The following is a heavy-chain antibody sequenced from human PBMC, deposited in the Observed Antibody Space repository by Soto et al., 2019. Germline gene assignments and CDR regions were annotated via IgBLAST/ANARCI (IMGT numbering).Heavy chain of an antibody. CDR3: AKAQYDFWSGYYRSFYYYGMDV. CDR1: GFTFSSYG. V-gene: IGHV3-30*18. Sequence: PGWSLILSCAASGFTFSSYGMHWVRRAPGKGREWVAFKSYDGTTKYYAYSVKGRFTISRDNSKTTLYLQMNRLRAEDTAVYYCAKAQYDFWSGYYRSFYYYGMDVWGQGTTVTVSS. CDR2: KSYDGTTK. J-gene: IGHJ6*02. D-gene: IGHD3-3*01.